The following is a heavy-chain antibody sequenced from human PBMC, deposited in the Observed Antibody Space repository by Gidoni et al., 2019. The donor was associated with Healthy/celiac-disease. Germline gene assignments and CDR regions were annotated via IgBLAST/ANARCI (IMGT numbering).Heavy chain of an antibody. J-gene: IGHJ6*02. CDR3: ATEGGTGTTFSYYYGMDV. D-gene: IGHD1-1*01. Sequence: VQKPGASVKVSCKVSGYTLTELSMHWVRQAPGKGLEWMGGFDPEDGETIYAQKFQGRVTMTEDTSTDTAYMELSSLRSEDTAVYYCATEGGTGTTFSYYYGMDVWGQGTTVTVSS. CDR1: GYTLTELS. CDR2: FDPEDGET. V-gene: IGHV1-24*01.